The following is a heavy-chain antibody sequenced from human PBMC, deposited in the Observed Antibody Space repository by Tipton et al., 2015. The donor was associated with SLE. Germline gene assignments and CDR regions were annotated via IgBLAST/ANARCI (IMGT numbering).Heavy chain of an antibody. CDR1: GYTFTSYG. V-gene: IGHV1-18*01. J-gene: IGHJ6*02. D-gene: IGHD6-13*01. CDR3: ARELSSSWGDYYGMDV. Sequence: QSGAEVKKPGASVKVSCKASGYTFTSYGISWVRQAPGQGLEWMGWISAYNGNTNYAQKLQGRVSVTTDTSTSIAYMELRSLRSDDTAVYYCARELSSSWGDYYGMDVWGQGTTVTVSS. CDR2: ISAYNGNT.